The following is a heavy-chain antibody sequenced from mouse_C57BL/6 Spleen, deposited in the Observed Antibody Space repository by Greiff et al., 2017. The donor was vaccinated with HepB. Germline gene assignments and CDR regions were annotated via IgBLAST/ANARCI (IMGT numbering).Heavy chain of an antibody. CDR1: GYTFTSYW. Sequence: QVQLQQPGAELVKPGASVKMSCKASGYTFTSYWITWVKQRPGQGLEWIGDIYPGSGSTNYNEKFKSKATLTVDTSSSTAYMQLSSLTSEDSAVYYCARWGSGYWNFDYWGQGTTLTVSS. J-gene: IGHJ2*01. CDR2: IYPGSGST. V-gene: IGHV1-55*01. CDR3: ARWGSGYWNFDY. D-gene: IGHD3-2*02.